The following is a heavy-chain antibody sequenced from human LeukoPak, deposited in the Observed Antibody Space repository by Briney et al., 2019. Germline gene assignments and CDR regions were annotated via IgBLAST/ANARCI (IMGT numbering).Heavy chain of an antibody. Sequence: SETLSLTCNVSGGSISTYYWSWIRQPPGKGLEWIGYISDGGVTSYNPPLKGRVTISVDSPKNRFSLRLTSLTAVDTALYYCARHGGTLDYFDYWGPGPLVTVSS. D-gene: IGHD1-26*01. J-gene: IGHJ4*02. CDR2: ISDGGVT. CDR1: GGSISTYY. CDR3: ARHGGTLDYFDY. V-gene: IGHV4-59*08.